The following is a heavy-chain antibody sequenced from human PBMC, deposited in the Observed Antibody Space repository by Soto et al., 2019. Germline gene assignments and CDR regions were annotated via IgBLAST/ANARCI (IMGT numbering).Heavy chain of an antibody. CDR3: ARTSLSYDYVWGSGV. CDR1: GFSLSTSGVG. V-gene: IGHV2-5*02. Sequence: QITLKESGPTLVKPTQTLTLTCTFAGFSLSTSGVGVGWIRQPPGKALEWLALIYWDDDKRYSPSLKSRLTITKDTYKNQVVLTMTNMDPVDTATYYCARTSLSYDYVWGSGVWGQGTTVTVSS. D-gene: IGHD3-16*01. J-gene: IGHJ6*02. CDR2: IYWDDDK.